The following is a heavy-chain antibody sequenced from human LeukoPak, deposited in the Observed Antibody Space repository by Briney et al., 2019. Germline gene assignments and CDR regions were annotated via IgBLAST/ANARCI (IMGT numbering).Heavy chain of an antibody. J-gene: IGHJ3*02. CDR3: AKPSHAFDI. Sequence: GGTLRLSCAASGFTFSSYGMSWVGQAPGKGLEWVSAISGSGGSTYYADSVKGRFTISRDNSKNTLYLQMNSLRAEDTAVYYCAKPSHAFDIWGQGTMVTVSS. CDR2: ISGSGGST. V-gene: IGHV3-23*01. CDR1: GFTFSSYG.